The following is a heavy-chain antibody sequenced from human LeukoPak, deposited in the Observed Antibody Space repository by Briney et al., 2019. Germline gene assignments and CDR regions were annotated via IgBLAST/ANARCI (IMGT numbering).Heavy chain of an antibody. CDR1: GYTFTSYG. CDR3: ARDGVVGILTGPGYYFDY. CDR2: ISAYNGNT. J-gene: IGHJ4*02. Sequence: ASVKVSCKASGYTFTSYGISWVRQAPGQGLEWMGWISAYNGNTNYAQKLQGRVTMTTDTSTSTAYMELRSLRSDDTAVYYCARDGVVGILTGPGYYFDYWGQGTLVTVSS. V-gene: IGHV1-18*01. D-gene: IGHD3-9*01.